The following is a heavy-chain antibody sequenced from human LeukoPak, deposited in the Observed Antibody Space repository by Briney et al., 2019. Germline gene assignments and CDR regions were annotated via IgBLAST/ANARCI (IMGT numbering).Heavy chain of an antibody. CDR2: ITSSSTYT. Sequence: GGSLRLSCAASGFTFISYSMNWVRQTPGKGLEWVSSITSSSTYTFYADSVKGRFTISRDNARNSLYLQMNSLRAGDTAVYYCARDPYSGTYGDTYYYYMDVWGKGTTVTISS. CDR3: ARDPYSGTYGDTYYYYMDV. V-gene: IGHV3-21*01. D-gene: IGHD1-26*01. J-gene: IGHJ6*03. CDR1: GFTFISYS.